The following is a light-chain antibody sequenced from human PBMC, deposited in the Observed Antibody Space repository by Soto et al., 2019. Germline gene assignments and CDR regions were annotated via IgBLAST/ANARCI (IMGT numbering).Light chain of an antibody. CDR1: SSNIGAGYD. V-gene: IGLV1-40*01. Sequence: QSVMTQPPSVSGAPGQRVTISFTGGSSNIGAGYDVHWYQKLPGTAPKLLIYDNIIRHSGDPDRFFGSKSGTSASLAITGLQAEDEADYYCQSYDSSLSALFGGGTKVTVL. J-gene: IGLJ2*01. CDR2: DNI. CDR3: QSYDSSLSAL.